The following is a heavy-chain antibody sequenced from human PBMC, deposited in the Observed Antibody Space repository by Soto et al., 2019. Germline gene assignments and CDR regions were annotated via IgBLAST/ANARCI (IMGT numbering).Heavy chain of an antibody. CDR2: IWYDGSNK. D-gene: IGHD2-15*01. CDR3: ARDGGSGIDYFDH. Sequence: GGSLRLSCAASGFTFSSYGMHWVRQAPGKGLEWVAVIWYDGSNKYYADSVKGRFTISRDNSKNTLYLQMNSLRAEDTAVYYCARDGGSGIDYFDHWGQGTLVPVSS. J-gene: IGHJ4*02. V-gene: IGHV3-33*01. CDR1: GFTFSSYG.